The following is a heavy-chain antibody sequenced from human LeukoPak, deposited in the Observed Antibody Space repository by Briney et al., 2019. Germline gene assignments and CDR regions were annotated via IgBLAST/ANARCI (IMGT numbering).Heavy chain of an antibody. D-gene: IGHD3-10*01. CDR2: INHSGST. Sequence: SETLSLTCAVHGGSFSGYYWSWIRQPPGKGLEWIGEINHSGSTNYNPSLKSRVTISVDTSKNQFSLKLSSVTAADTAVYYCARDGITMVRGVKNWFDPWGQGTLATVSS. V-gene: IGHV4-34*01. CDR3: ARDGITMVRGVKNWFDP. CDR1: GGSFSGYY. J-gene: IGHJ5*02.